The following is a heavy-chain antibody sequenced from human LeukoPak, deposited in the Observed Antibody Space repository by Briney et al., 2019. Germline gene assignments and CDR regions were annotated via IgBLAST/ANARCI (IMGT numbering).Heavy chain of an antibody. V-gene: IGHV4-59*08. CDR3: ARRLGGRSGHQNPFDY. D-gene: IGHD2-15*01. Sequence: PSETLSPTYTVSDDSISSYYWGSIRHPPRNWLEWLGYIYKGGTTKYNPSLKSRVTISADTSKNQFSLNLNSVTAADTAVYFCARRLGGRSGHQNPFDYWGQGTLVTVSS. CDR2: IYKGGTT. J-gene: IGHJ4*02. CDR1: DDSISSYY.